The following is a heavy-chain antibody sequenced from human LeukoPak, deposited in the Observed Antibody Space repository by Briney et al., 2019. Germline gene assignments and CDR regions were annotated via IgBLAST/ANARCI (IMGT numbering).Heavy chain of an antibody. Sequence: GESLKISCKGSGYGFTSYWISWVRQMPGKGLEWMGRIDPSDSYTNYSPSFQGHVTISADKSISTAYLQWSSLKASDTAMYYCARVGYGSDGFDPWGQGTLVTVSS. CDR3: ARVGYGSDGFDP. CDR2: IDPSDSYT. V-gene: IGHV5-10-1*01. CDR1: GYGFTSYW. J-gene: IGHJ5*02. D-gene: IGHD5-12*01.